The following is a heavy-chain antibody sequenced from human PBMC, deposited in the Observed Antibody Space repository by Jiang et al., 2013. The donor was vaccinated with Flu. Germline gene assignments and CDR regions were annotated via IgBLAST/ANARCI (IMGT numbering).Heavy chain of an antibody. Sequence: IYPGDSDTRYSPSFQGQVTISADKSISTAYLQWSSLKASDTAMYYRARPLTSSWHNDYWGQGTLVTVSS. J-gene: IGHJ4*02. D-gene: IGHD6-13*01. V-gene: IGHV5-51*01. CDR3: ARPLTSSWHNDY. CDR2: IYPGDSDT.